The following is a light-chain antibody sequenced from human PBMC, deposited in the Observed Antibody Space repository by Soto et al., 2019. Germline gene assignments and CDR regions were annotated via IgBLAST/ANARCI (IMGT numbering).Light chain of an antibody. CDR2: KAS. V-gene: IGKV1-5*03. CDR3: QQYNGFPYT. CDR1: QSISTW. Sequence: DIQMTQSPSTLSASVRDRVTITCRASQSISTWLAWYQQKPGQAPKLLIYKASTLETGVPSRFSGSGSGTEFALTISSLQPDYFATYYCQQYNGFPYTFGQGTKLEI. J-gene: IGKJ2*01.